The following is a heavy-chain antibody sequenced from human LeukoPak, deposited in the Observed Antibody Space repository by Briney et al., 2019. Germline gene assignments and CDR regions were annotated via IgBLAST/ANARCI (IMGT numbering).Heavy chain of an antibody. CDR3: ARDGFDLIFDY. CDR2: IGSSSGYT. CDR1: GFTFSDFY. J-gene: IGHJ4*02. V-gene: IGHV3-11*06. Sequence: GGSLRLSCAASGFTFSDFYMSWIRQAPGKGLQWVSYIGSSSGYTNYADSVKGRFTISRDNAKNSLYLQMNSLRAEDTAVYYCARDGFDLIFDYWGQGTLVTVSS.